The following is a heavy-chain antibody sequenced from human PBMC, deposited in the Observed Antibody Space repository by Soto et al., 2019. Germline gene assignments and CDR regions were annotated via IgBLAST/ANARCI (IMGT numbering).Heavy chain of an antibody. D-gene: IGHD2-15*01. CDR3: GRYCSGGSCYSRYYFDY. Sequence: ASVKVSCKASGYTFTSYGISWVRQAPGQGLEWMGWISAYNGNTNYAQKLQGRVTMTTDTSTSTAYMELRSLISDDTAVYYCGRYCSGGSCYSRYYFDYWGQGTLVTVSS. CDR2: ISAYNGNT. CDR1: GYTFTSYG. V-gene: IGHV1-18*01. J-gene: IGHJ4*02.